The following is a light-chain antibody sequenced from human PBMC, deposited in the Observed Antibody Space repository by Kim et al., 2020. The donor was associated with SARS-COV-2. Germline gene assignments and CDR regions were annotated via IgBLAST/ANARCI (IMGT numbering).Light chain of an antibody. CDR1: RDISTW. CDR2: KAS. Sequence: ASVGNRVTITCRASRDISTWVAWYQQKPGKAPKLLIYKASNLQSGVPSRFSGSGSGTEFTLTTSSLQADDVATYYCQQYKSYPWTFGQGAKVDIK. V-gene: IGKV1-5*03. J-gene: IGKJ1*01. CDR3: QQYKSYPWT.